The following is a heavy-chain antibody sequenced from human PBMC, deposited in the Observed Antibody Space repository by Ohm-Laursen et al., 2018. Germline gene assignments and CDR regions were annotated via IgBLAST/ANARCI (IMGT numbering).Heavy chain of an antibody. CDR2: SSSGGSAI. Sequence: SQRLSCAASGFTFSDYYMSWIRQAPGKGLECISYSSSGGSAIYYADSVKGRFTISRDNAKNSLYLQMNSLRAEDTAFYYCAKDDKHMVRGSDIDYWGQGTLVTVSS. D-gene: IGHD3-10*01. CDR1: GFTFSDYY. CDR3: AKDDKHMVRGSDIDY. V-gene: IGHV3-11*01. J-gene: IGHJ4*02.